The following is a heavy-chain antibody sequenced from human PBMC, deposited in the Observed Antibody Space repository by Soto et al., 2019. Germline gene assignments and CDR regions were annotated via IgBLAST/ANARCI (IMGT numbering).Heavy chain of an antibody. D-gene: IGHD3-10*01. CDR1: GDSISSGGYY. Sequence: QVQLQESGPGLVKPSQTLSLTCTVSGDSISSGGYYWSWIRQPPGKGLEWIGYIYYSGSTYYSPSLKSRVIMSVDTSKNQFSLKLSSVTAADTDVYYCARVGEIIGDYWGQGTLVTVSS. V-gene: IGHV4-31*03. CDR2: IYYSGST. CDR3: ARVGEIIGDY. J-gene: IGHJ4*02.